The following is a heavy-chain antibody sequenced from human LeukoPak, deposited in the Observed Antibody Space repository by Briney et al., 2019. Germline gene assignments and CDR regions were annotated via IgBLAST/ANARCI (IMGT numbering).Heavy chain of an antibody. CDR3: ARDLLEGLDY. CDR2: IYYRGST. J-gene: IGHJ4*02. V-gene: IGHV4-59*01. CDR1: GGSISSYY. Sequence: SETLSLTCTVSGGSISSYYWSWIRQPPGKGLEWIGYIYYRGSTNYNPSLKSRVTISVDTSKNQLSLKLSSVTAADTAVYFCARDLLEGLDYWGQGTLVTVSS. D-gene: IGHD3-3*01.